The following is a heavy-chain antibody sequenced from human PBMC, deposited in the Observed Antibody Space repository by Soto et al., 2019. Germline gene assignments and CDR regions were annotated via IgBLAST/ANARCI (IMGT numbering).Heavy chain of an antibody. V-gene: IGHV1-3*01. J-gene: IGHJ4*02. CDR1: GGTFSSYA. D-gene: IGHD4-17*01. CDR3: ARTLYGDYYFDY. Sequence: ASVKVSCKASGGTFSSYAISWVRQVPGQGLEWMGGINAGNGNTKYSQKFQGRVTITRDTSASTAYMELSSLRSEDTAVYYCARTLYGDYYFDYWGQGTLVTVSS. CDR2: INAGNGNT.